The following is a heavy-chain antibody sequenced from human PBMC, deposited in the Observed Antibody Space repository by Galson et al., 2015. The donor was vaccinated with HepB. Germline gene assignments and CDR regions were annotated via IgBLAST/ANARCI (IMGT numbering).Heavy chain of an antibody. CDR2: ISNGGSTI. CDR1: GFTFSDYH. J-gene: IGHJ4*02. D-gene: IGHD5-12*01. CDR3: ARSRPDIVTTIFDS. V-gene: IGHV3-11*01. Sequence: SLRLSCAASGFTFSDYHMSWIRQAPGKGLEWVSYISNGGSTIYYPDSVKGRLTISRDNAKNSLYLQMNSLRAEDTAVYYCARSRPDIVTTIFDSWGQGTLVTVSS.